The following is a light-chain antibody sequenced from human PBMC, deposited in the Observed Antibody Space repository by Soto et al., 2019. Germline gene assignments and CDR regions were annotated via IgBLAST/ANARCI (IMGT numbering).Light chain of an antibody. CDR1: QSVPDTY. J-gene: IGKJ1*01. CDR3: QQYGSSHGT. CDR2: DIS. V-gene: IGKV3-20*01. Sequence: EIVLTHSPGTLSLSPGERATLSCRASQSVPDTYLAWYQQKPDQAPSRLIYDISSRAPGIPDRFSGSGSGTDFALTICRVEPEGFAMYFCQQYGSSHGTLGPGAKVDTK.